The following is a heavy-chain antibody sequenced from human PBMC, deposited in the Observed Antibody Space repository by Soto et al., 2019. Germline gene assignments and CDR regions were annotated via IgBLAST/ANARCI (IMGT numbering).Heavy chain of an antibody. V-gene: IGHV4-59*08. Sequence: SETLSLTCTVSGGSMSSYYWSWIRQPPGKGLEWIGYIYYSGSTNYNPSLKSRVTISVDTSKNQFSLKLSSVTAADTAVYYCARRFYDFWSGYDGNWFDPWGQGTLVTVSS. CDR1: GGSMSSYY. CDR3: ARRFYDFWSGYDGNWFDP. CDR2: IYYSGST. D-gene: IGHD3-3*01. J-gene: IGHJ5*02.